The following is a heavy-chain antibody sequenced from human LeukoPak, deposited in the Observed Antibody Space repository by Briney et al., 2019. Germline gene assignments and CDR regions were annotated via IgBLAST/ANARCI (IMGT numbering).Heavy chain of an antibody. CDR3: ARGDQKETYYYDSSGYFDY. V-gene: IGHV4-38-2*02. CDR2: IYHSGST. D-gene: IGHD3-22*01. Sequence: SETLSLTCTVSGYSISSGYYWGWIRQPPGKGLEWIGSIYHSGSTNYNPSLKSRVTISVDKSKNQFSLKLSSVTAADTAVYYCARGDQKETYYYDSSGYFDYWGQGTLVTVSS. CDR1: GYSISSGYY. J-gene: IGHJ4*02.